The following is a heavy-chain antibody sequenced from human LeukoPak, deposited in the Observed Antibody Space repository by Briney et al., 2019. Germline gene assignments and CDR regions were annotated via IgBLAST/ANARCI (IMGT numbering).Heavy chain of an antibody. V-gene: IGHV3-30*02. J-gene: IGHJ4*02. CDR2: IRYDGSNE. CDR3: ARVGNMVAYDY. Sequence: GGSLRLSCAASGFTFSNYGMHWVRQAPGKGLEWVGFIRYDGSNEYYADSVKGRFTISRDNSKNTLYLQMNSLRAEDTAVYYCARVGNMVAYDYWGQGTLVTVSS. CDR1: GFTFSNYG. D-gene: IGHD2/OR15-2a*01.